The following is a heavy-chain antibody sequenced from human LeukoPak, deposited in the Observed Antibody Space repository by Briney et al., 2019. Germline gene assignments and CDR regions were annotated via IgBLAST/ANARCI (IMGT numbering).Heavy chain of an antibody. D-gene: IGHD3-9*01. V-gene: IGHV3-15*01. Sequence: GGSLRLSCAASGFTFSNAWMSWVRQAPGKGLEWVGRIKSKTDGGTTDYAAPVKGRFTISRDDSKNTLYLQMNSLKTEDTAVYYCTTDSNYDILAGYYKFDYWGQGTLVTVSS. CDR3: TTDSNYDILAGYYKFDY. CDR1: GFTFSNAW. CDR2: IKSKTDGGTT. J-gene: IGHJ4*02.